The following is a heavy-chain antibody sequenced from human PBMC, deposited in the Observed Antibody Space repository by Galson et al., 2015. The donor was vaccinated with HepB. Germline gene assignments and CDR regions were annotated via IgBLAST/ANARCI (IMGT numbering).Heavy chain of an antibody. V-gene: IGHV3-21*01. CDR3: APKTRAAAGWWYFDY. J-gene: IGHJ4*02. D-gene: IGHD6-13*01. Sequence: QAPGKGLEWVSSISSSSSYIYYADSVKGRFTISRDNAKNSLYLQMNSLRAEDTAVYYCAPKTRAAAGWWYFDYWGQGTLVTVSS. CDR2: ISSSSSYI.